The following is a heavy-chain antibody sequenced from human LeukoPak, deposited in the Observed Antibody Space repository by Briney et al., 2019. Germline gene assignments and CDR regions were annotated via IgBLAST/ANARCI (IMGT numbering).Heavy chain of an antibody. Sequence: GGSLRLSCAASGFTFSNAWMSWVRQAPGKGLEWVGRIKSKTDGGTTDYAAPVKGRFPISRDDSKNTLYLQMNSLKTEDTAVYYCTTGRPVGIVPAAGDFHWGQGTLVTVSS. D-gene: IGHD2-2*01. CDR2: IKSKTDGGTT. J-gene: IGHJ4*02. CDR1: GFTFSNAW. CDR3: TTGRPVGIVPAAGDFH. V-gene: IGHV3-15*01.